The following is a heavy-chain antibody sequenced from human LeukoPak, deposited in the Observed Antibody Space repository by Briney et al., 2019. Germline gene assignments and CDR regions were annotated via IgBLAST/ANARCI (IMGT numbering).Heavy chain of an antibody. V-gene: IGHV3-48*03. CDR1: GFTFSSYE. CDR2: ISSSGSTI. J-gene: IGHJ4*02. Sequence: PGGSLRLSCAASGFTFSSYEMNWVRQAPGKGLEWVSYISSSGSTIYYADSVKSRFTISRDNAKNSLYLQMNSLRAEDKAVYYCARDYGGSSPFDYWGQGTLVTVSS. D-gene: IGHD4-23*01. CDR3: ARDYGGSSPFDY.